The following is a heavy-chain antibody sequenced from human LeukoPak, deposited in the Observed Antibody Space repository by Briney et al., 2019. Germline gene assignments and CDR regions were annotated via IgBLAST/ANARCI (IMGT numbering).Heavy chain of an antibody. Sequence: SETLSLTCAVYGGSFSGYYWSWIRQPPGKGLEWIGEINHSGSTNYNPSLKSRVTISVDTSKNQFSLELSSVTAADTAVYYCARGASSGYDHHFDYWGQGTLVTVSS. V-gene: IGHV4-34*01. J-gene: IGHJ4*02. CDR3: ARGASSGYDHHFDY. CDR2: INHSGST. CDR1: GGSFSGYY. D-gene: IGHD5-12*01.